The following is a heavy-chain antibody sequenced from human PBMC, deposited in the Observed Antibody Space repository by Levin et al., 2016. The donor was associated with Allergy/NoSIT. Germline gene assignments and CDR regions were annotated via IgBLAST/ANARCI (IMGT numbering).Heavy chain of an antibody. V-gene: IGHV4-61*01. CDR2: IYYSGST. CDR1: GDSISTSSYY. CDR3: ASGWSFDY. Sequence: SETLSLTCTVSGDSISTSSYYWSWIRQPPGRGLEWIGYIYYSGSTNYNPSLKSRVTISVDTSKNQFSLKLSSVTAADTAVYYCASGWSFDYWGQGTLVTVSS. D-gene: IGHD6-19*01. J-gene: IGHJ4*02.